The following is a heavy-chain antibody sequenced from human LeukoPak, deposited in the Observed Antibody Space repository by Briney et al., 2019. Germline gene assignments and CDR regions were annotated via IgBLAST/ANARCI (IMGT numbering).Heavy chain of an antibody. CDR2: IRGSGDSS. Sequence: GGSLRLSCAASGFTFSSYAMTWVRQAPGKGLEWVSSIRGSGDSSYYADSVKGRFTISRDNSKSTLFLQMNSLRVEDTAVYYCARKGGSGSYHWGQGTLVTVSS. D-gene: IGHD3-10*01. CDR3: ARKGGSGSYH. J-gene: IGHJ5*02. CDR1: GFTFSSYA. V-gene: IGHV3-23*01.